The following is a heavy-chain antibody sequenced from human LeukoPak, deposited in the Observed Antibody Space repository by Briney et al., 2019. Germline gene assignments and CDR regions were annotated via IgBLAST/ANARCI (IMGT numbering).Heavy chain of an antibody. J-gene: IGHJ3*02. Sequence: GGSLRLSCAASGFTFSSYSMYWVRQAPGKGLEWVSSISSSSSYIYYADSVKGRFTISRDNAKNSLYLQMNSLRAEDTAVYYCARDTASAGAFDIWGQGTMVTVSS. D-gene: IGHD5-18*01. CDR1: GFTFSSYS. CDR3: ARDTASAGAFDI. V-gene: IGHV3-21*01. CDR2: ISSSSSYI.